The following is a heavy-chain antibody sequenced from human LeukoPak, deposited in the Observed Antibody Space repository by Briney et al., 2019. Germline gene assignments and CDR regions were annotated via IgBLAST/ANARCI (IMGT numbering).Heavy chain of an antibody. CDR2: IYYSGST. J-gene: IGHJ1*01. Sequence: SETLSLTCTVSGGSISSYYWSWIRQPPGKGLEWIGYIYYSGSTNYNPSLKSRVTISVDTSKNQFSLELSSVTAADTAVYYCARLNYDILTGSEHFQHWGQGTLVTVSS. CDR3: ARLNYDILTGSEHFQH. V-gene: IGHV4-59*08. D-gene: IGHD3-9*01. CDR1: GGSISSYY.